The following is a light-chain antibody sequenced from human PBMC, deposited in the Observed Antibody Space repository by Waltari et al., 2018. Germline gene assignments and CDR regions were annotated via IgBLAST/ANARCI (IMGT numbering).Light chain of an antibody. J-gene: IGKJ2*01. CDR3: HQYNDGPPFN. CDR1: QSVSSF. V-gene: IGKV3-15*01. CDR2: GAS. Sequence: DIVLTQSPATVSLSPGERATLSCRTSQSVSSFVAWYHQKPGQPPRLLIYGASTRATDIPARFSGSGSGTEFTLTITSLQSEDFAVYYCHQYNDGPPFNFGQGTKLEIK.